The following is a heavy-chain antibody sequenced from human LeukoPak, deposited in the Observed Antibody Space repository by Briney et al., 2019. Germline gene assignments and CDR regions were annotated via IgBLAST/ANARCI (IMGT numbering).Heavy chain of an antibody. J-gene: IGHJ3*02. V-gene: IGHV4-39*01. CDR3: ARPGLRKAFDI. CDR1: GGSISSSSYY. CDR2: IYYSGST. D-gene: IGHD3/OR15-3a*01. Sequence: SETLSLTCTVSGGSISSSSYYWGWLRQPPGKGLEWIGSIYYSGSTYYNPSLKSRVTISVDTSKNQFSLKLSSVTAADTAVYYCARPGLRKAFDIWGQGTMVTVSS.